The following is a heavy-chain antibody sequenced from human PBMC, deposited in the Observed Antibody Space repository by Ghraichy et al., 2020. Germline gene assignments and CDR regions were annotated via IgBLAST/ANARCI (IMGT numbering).Heavy chain of an antibody. CDR2: ISASGAST. D-gene: IGHD2-2*01. J-gene: IGHJ4*02. CDR1: GLTFSNYA. CDR3: ATEDVVVPAWSDY. V-gene: IGHV3-23*01. Sequence: GGSLRLSCAASGLTFSNYAMSWVRQAPGKGLEWVSAISASGASTYYADSVKGRFTISRDNSENTLFLRMNSLRPEDTAVYYCATEDVVVPAWSDYWGQGTLVTVSS.